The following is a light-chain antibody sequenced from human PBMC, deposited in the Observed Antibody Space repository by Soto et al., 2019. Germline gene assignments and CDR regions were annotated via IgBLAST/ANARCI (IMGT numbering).Light chain of an antibody. V-gene: IGKV1-39*01. CDR2: GAS. CDR3: QQYGSSPQT. CDR1: QSISSY. J-gene: IGKJ1*01. Sequence: DIQMTQSPSSLSASVGDRVTITCRASQSISSYLNWYQQKPGKAPKLLIYGASSRATGIPDRFSGSGSGTDFTLTISRLEPEDFAVYYCQQYGSSPQTFGQGTKVDIK.